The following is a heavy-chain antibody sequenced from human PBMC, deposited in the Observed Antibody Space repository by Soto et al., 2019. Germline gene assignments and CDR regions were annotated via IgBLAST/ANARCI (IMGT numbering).Heavy chain of an antibody. V-gene: IGHV4-61*01. CDR1: GGSVSSGSYY. D-gene: IGHD6-13*01. J-gene: IGHJ4*02. Sequence: TSETLSLTCTVSGGSVSSGSYYWSWIRQPPGKGLEWIGYIYYSGSTNYNPSLKSRVTISVDTSKNQFSLKLSSVTAADTAVYYCAIILAAAGSGYYYFDYWGQGTLVTVSS. CDR3: AIILAAAGSGYYYFDY. CDR2: IYYSGST.